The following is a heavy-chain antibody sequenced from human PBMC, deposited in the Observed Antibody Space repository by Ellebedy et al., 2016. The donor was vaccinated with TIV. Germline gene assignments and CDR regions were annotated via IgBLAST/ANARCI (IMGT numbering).Heavy chain of an antibody. D-gene: IGHD1-26*01. Sequence: GGSLRLSXAASGFTFSSYGMHWVRQAPGKGLEWVAVISYDGSNKYYADSVKGRFTISRDNSKNTLYLQMNSLRAEDTAVYYCARGGSYAAGVNYWGQGTLVTVSS. J-gene: IGHJ4*02. V-gene: IGHV3-30*03. CDR3: ARGGSYAAGVNY. CDR1: GFTFSSYG. CDR2: ISYDGSNK.